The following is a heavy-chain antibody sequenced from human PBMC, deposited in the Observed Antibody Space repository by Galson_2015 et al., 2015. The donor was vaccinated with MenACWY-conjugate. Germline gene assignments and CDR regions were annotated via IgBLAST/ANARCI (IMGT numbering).Heavy chain of an antibody. Sequence: SLRLSCEASGFSFNNSAMNWIRQAPGKGLEWVSSIRGNGDKTYYADSVKGRFTSSRDNSKNTLYLQLNSLRAEDTALYYCAKDWREPDEGIDYWGQGTMVTVSS. J-gene: IGHJ4*02. D-gene: IGHD3-3*01. CDR1: GFSFNNSA. CDR3: AKDWREPDEGIDY. CDR2: IRGNGDKT. V-gene: IGHV3-23*01.